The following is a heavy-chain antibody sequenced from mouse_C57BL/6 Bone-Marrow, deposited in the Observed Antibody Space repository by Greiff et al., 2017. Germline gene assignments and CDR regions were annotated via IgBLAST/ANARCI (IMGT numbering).Heavy chain of an antibody. J-gene: IGHJ4*01. CDR1: GFTFSSYA. CDR2: ISDGGSYT. Sequence: DVHLVESGGGLVKPGGSLKFSCAASGFTFSSYAMSWVRQTPEKRLEWVATISDGGSYTYYPDNVKGRFTISRDNAKSNLYMQMSQRKSEDTAMYYFARGTTVVDYYAMDYWGQGTSVTVSS. CDR3: ARGTTVVDYYAMDY. V-gene: IGHV5-4*01. D-gene: IGHD1-1*01.